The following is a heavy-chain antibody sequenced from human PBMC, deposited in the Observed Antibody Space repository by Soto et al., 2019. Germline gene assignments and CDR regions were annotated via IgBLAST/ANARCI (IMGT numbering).Heavy chain of an antibody. CDR3: ARDERRHSSSWTDYYGMDV. CDR1: GYTFTSYY. V-gene: IGHV1-46*01. Sequence: GGPVKVSCKASGYTFTSYYMHWVRQAPGQGLEWMGIINPSGGSTSYAQKFQGRVTMTRDTSTSTVYMELSSLRSEDTAVYYCARDERRHSSSWTDYYGMDVWGQGTTVTVSS. D-gene: IGHD6-13*01. J-gene: IGHJ6*02. CDR2: INPSGGST.